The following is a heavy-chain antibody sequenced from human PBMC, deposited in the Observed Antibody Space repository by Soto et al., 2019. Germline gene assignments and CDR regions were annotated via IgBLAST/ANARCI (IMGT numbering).Heavy chain of an antibody. CDR3: SREPST. J-gene: IGHJ4*01. CDR1: GGSIISGGYY. CDR2: IYYSGST. V-gene: IGHV4-31*03. Sequence: QVQLQESGPGLVKPSQTLSLTCTVSGGSIISGGYYWSWLRQHTGMGLEWIGYIYYSGSTYYNPSLKSRVTIAVDTTTKQSALKLSSGPAAATEVYYCSREPSTWGLGTLVPVSS.